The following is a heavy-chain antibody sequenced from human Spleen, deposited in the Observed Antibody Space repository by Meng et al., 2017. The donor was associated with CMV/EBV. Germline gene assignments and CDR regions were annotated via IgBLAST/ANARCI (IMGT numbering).Heavy chain of an antibody. CDR3: AKDSEVGWGGDSGFDY. J-gene: IGHJ4*02. D-gene: IGHD2-21*02. Sequence: GFTFSSFAMHWVRQAPGKGLEWVAVIWFDGSNEYFADFVKGRFIISRDNSKNTLYLHMNSLRVEDTAVYYCAKDSEVGWGGDSGFDYWGQGTLVTVSS. CDR2: IWFDGSNE. V-gene: IGHV3-33*06. CDR1: GFTFSSFA.